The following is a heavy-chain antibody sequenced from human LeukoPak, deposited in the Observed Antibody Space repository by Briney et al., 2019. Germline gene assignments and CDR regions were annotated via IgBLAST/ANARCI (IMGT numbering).Heavy chain of an antibody. Sequence: AETLSLTCTVSGGSISDYYWSWIRQLPGKGLEWIGYIYHSGSPNYNPSLTGRVAISIDTSKNQFSLKLRSVTAADAALYYCASHRLGCSGGSCYTVGFDYWGRGTLVTVSS. J-gene: IGHJ4*02. CDR2: IYHSGSP. D-gene: IGHD2-15*01. CDR1: GGSISDYY. V-gene: IGHV4-59*01. CDR3: ASHRLGCSGGSCYTVGFDY.